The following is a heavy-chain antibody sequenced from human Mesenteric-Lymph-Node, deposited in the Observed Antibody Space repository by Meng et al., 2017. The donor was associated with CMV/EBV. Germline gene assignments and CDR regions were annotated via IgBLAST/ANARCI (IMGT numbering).Heavy chain of an antibody. CDR1: GDSIRNSTYY. CDR2: VHHSGTT. J-gene: IGHJ4*02. Sequence: QLQLQEWGPGLVKPSETLSLSCIVSGDSIRNSTYYWTWIRQPPGKGLEWIGSVHHSGTTYYNPSLKGRLTISVDTSANLFSLRLTTVTAADTATYYCARRGNYDSDYSEYWGQGTLVTVSS. D-gene: IGHD3-22*01. V-gene: IGHV4-39*01. CDR3: ARRGNYDSDYSEY.